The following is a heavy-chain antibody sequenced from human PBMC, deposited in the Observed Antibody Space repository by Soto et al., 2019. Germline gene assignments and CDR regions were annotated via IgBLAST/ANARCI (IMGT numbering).Heavy chain of an antibody. V-gene: IGHV4-59*01. D-gene: IGHD3-3*01. J-gene: IGHJ6*02. CDR1: GGSISSYY. Sequence: SETLSLTCTVSGGSISSYYWSWIRQPPGKGLEWIGCIYYSGSTNYNPSLKSRVTISVDTSKNQFSLKLSSVTAADTAVYYCARLRYDFWSGYYNYYSGMDVWGQGTTVTVSS. CDR3: ARLRYDFWSGYYNYYSGMDV. CDR2: IYYSGST.